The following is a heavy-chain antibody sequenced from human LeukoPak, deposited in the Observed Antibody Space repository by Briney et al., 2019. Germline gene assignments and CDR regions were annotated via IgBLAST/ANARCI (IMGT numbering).Heavy chain of an antibody. Sequence: SETLCLTCTVSGGSISSYYWSWIRQPPGKELERIGYIYYSGSTNYNPSLKSRVTISVDTSKNQFSLKLSSVTAADTAVYYCARLGPVAYFDYWGQGTLVTVSS. D-gene: IGHD6-19*01. CDR1: GGSISSYY. J-gene: IGHJ4*02. V-gene: IGHV4-59*08. CDR2: IYYSGST. CDR3: ARLGPVAYFDY.